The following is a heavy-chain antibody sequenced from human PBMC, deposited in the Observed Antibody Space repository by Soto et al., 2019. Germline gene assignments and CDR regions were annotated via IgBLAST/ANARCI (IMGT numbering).Heavy chain of an antibody. J-gene: IGHJ4*02. D-gene: IGHD3-10*01. CDR1: GLTFSGST. CDR2: IRTKANRYAT. Sequence: GGSLRLSCATSGLTFSGSTMHWVRQASGKGLEWVGHIRTKANRYATVYAESLKGRFTISRDDSKNTAYLQVDSLKTEDTAVYYCTRQNGDFFEYWGQGALVTVSS. CDR3: TRQNGDFFEY. V-gene: IGHV3-73*01.